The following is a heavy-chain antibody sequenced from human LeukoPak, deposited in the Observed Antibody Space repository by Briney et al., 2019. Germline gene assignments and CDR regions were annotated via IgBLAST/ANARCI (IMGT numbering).Heavy chain of an antibody. V-gene: IGHV3-7*01. Sequence: GGSLGLSCAASGFTFSSYWMSWVRQAPGKGREWVANIKQDGSEKYYVDSVKGRFTISRDNAKNSLYLQMNSLRAEDTAVYYCAGTVGATSFDYWGQGTLVTVSS. J-gene: IGHJ4*02. CDR1: GFTFSSYW. CDR3: AGTVGATSFDY. D-gene: IGHD1-26*01. CDR2: IKQDGSEK.